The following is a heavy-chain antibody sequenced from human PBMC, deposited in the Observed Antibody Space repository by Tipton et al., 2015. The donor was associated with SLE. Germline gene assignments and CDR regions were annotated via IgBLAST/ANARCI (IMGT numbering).Heavy chain of an antibody. CDR1: GGSISSHH. CDR3: ARHFPFLRNDFWSGGAFDI. CDR2: IFYSGGT. J-gene: IGHJ3*02. D-gene: IGHD3-3*01. Sequence: TLSLTCTVSGGSISSHHWSWIRPPPGKGLEWIGSIFYSGGTNYNPSLTSRITISRYTSKNQFSLKLSSVTAADTAVYYRARHFPFLRNDFWSGGAFDIWGQGTMVTVSS. V-gene: IGHV4-59*08.